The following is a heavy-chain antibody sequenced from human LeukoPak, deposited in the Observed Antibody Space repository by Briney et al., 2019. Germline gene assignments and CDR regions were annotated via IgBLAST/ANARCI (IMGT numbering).Heavy chain of an antibody. V-gene: IGHV1-18*01. CDR2: ISVYNNNT. D-gene: IGHD1-1*01. J-gene: IGHJ4*02. CDR3: ARAGNWNDGPIDY. Sequence: ASVKVSCKASGYTFTSYGISWVRQAPGQGLEWMGWISVYNNNTKYAQRFQGRVTMTTDTSTTTAYMELRFLRFDDTAVYYCARAGNWNDGPIDYWGQGTLVTVSS. CDR1: GYTFTSYG.